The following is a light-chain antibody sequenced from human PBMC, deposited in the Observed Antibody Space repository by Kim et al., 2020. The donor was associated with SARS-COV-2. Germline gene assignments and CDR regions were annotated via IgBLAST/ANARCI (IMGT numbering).Light chain of an antibody. Sequence: ASVGDRVTIPCRASQHIRNDLSWYQQKLGKPPKLLIYAAITLQSGVPSRFSGSASGTEFTLTISSLQPEDFATYYCLQDHNYPWTFGQGTKVDIK. J-gene: IGKJ1*01. CDR2: AAI. CDR3: LQDHNYPWT. V-gene: IGKV1-6*01. CDR1: QHIRND.